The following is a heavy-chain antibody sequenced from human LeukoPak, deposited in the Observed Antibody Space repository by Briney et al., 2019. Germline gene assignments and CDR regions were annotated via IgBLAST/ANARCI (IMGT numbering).Heavy chain of an antibody. Sequence: PGGTLRLSCAASGFTFSSYGMSWVRQAPGKGLEWVANIKQDGSEKYYVDSVKGRFTISRDNAKNSLYLQMNSLRAEDTAVYYCASGTTVVHFDYWGQGTLVTVSS. CDR3: ASGTTVVHFDY. D-gene: IGHD4-23*01. V-gene: IGHV3-7*01. J-gene: IGHJ4*02. CDR2: IKQDGSEK. CDR1: GFTFSSYG.